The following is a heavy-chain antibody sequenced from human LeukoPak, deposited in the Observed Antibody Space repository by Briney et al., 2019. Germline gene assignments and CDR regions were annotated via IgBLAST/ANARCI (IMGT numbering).Heavy chain of an antibody. V-gene: IGHV3-33*01. J-gene: IGHJ4*02. D-gene: IGHD3-22*01. CDR2: IWYDGSNK. Sequence: GGSLRLSCAASGFTFSSYGMHWVRQAPGKGLEWVAVIWYDGSNKYYADSVKGRFTISRDNSKNTLYLQMNSLRAEDTAVYYCARVPGYYYDSSGLENDYWGQGTLVTVSS. CDR3: ARVPGYYYDSSGLENDY. CDR1: GFTFSSYG.